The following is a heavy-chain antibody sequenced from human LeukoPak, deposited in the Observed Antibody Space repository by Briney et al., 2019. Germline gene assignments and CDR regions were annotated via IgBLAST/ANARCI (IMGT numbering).Heavy chain of an antibody. CDR3: AKEGEMATSYDY. CDR1: GFTFSRSG. V-gene: IGHV3-30*18. J-gene: IGHJ4*02. Sequence: GGSLRLPCAASGFTFSRSGMHWVRQAPGKGLEWVAVISSDGSNKYYADSVKGRFTISRDNSKNTLYLQMNSLRAEDTAVYYCAKEGEMATSYDYWGQGTLVTVSS. D-gene: IGHD5-24*01. CDR2: ISSDGSNK.